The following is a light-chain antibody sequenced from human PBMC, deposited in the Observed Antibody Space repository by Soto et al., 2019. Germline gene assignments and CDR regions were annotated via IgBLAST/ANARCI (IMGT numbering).Light chain of an antibody. Sequence: QSVLTQPPSVSGAPGQRVTISCTGSSSNIGAGYDVHWYQQLPGTAPKLLLYNDNNRPSGVPDRISGSKSGTSASLAITGLQAEDEADYYCQSYDSSLSGYVFGTGT. V-gene: IGLV1-40*01. J-gene: IGLJ1*01. CDR1: SSNIGAGYD. CDR2: NDN. CDR3: QSYDSSLSGYV.